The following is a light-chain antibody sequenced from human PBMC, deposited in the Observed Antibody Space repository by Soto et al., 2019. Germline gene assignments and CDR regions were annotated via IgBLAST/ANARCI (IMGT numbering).Light chain of an antibody. V-gene: IGLV2-14*01. CDR2: DVT. J-gene: IGLJ1*01. CDR3: SSYTSSSTYV. CDR1: SSDVGGYDY. Sequence: QSVLTQPASVSGSPGQWVTISCTGTSSDVGGYDYVSWYQHHPGKAPKLVIYDVTYRPSGVSDRFSGSKSANTASLTISGLQAEDEADYYCSSYTSSSTYVFGTGTKLTVL.